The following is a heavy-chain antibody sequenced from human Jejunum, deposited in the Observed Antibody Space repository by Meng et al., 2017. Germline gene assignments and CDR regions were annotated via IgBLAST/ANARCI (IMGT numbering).Heavy chain of an antibody. Sequence: GKRQESGPGLVTPAPTLSLPCHVSGGSKNSAGHYWSWIRQDPGKGLEWIGYIHYSGGTYYNPSLKSRVTISVDTSKNQFSLKLNSVSAADTAVYYCARATAGNSEYFQNWGQGTLVTVSS. CDR1: GGSKNSAGHY. J-gene: IGHJ1*01. CDR3: ARATAGNSEYFQN. V-gene: IGHV4-31*03. CDR2: IHYSGGT. D-gene: IGHD4-23*01.